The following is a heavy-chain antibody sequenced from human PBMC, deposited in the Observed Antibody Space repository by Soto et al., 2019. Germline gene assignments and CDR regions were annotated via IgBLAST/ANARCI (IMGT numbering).Heavy chain of an antibody. Sequence: LRLPCAASGIPFPRYSMNWVRQAPGKGIEWVSSISSTTNYIYYGDSMKGRFTISRDNAKNSLYLEINSLRAEDTAVYYCSRESEDLTSNFDYWGQGTLVTVSS. CDR3: SRESEDLTSNFDY. V-gene: IGHV3-21*06. J-gene: IGHJ4*02. CDR2: ISSTTNYI. CDR1: GIPFPRYS.